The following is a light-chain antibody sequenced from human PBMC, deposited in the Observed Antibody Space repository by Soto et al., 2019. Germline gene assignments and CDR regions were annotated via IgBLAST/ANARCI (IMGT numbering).Light chain of an antibody. CDR3: SSYTSDNRDYV. Sequence: QSALTQPASVSGSPGQSITISCTGTSSDVGVYTSVPWYQHHPGKAPKVIIYEVNKRPSGISNRFSGSKSVNTASLTISGLQPDDEAHYYCSSYTSDNRDYVFGTGTKVTVL. CDR1: SSDVGVYTS. J-gene: IGLJ1*01. V-gene: IGLV2-14*01. CDR2: EVN.